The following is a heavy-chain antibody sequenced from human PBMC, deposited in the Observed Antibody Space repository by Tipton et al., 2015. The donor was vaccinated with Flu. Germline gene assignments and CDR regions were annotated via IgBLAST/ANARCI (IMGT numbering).Heavy chain of an antibody. CDR2: IYYSGST. D-gene: IGHD3-16*02. CDR1: GGSISSGGYY. V-gene: IGHV4-31*03. CDR3: ARGSRDTRDAFDI. Sequence: TLSLTCTVSGGSISSGGYYWSWIRQHPGKGLEWIGYIYYSGSTHYNPSLKSRVTISVDTSKNQFSLKLSSVTAADTAMYYCARGSRDTRDAFDIWGQGTMVTASS. J-gene: IGHJ3*02.